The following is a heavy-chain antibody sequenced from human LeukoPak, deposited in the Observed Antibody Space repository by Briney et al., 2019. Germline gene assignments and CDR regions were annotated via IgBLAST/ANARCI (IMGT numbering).Heavy chain of an antibody. J-gene: IGHJ3*02. CDR3: ARSRGMWSHRWSGAFDI. Sequence: SETLSLTCAVYGGSFSGYYWSWIRQPPGKGLEWIGEINHSGSTNYNPSLKSRVTISVDTSKNQFSLKLSSVTAADTAVYYCARSRGMWSHRWSGAFDIWGQGTMVTVSS. CDR1: GGSFSGYY. V-gene: IGHV4-34*01. D-gene: IGHD4-23*01. CDR2: INHSGST.